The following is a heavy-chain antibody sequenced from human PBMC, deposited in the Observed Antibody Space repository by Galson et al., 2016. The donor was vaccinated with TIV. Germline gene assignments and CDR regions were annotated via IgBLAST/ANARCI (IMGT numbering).Heavy chain of an antibody. CDR2: IKNRDYGGTT. V-gene: IGHV3-15*05. CDR1: GLTFRNAW. Sequence: SLRLSCAVSGLTFRNAWMNWVRQAPGKGLDWVGRIKNRDYGGTTDYAEPVKGRFTISRDDAKDGLFLQMDSLKTEDTAIYYCTAGLHNSGGMDHWGQGTLVTVSS. J-gene: IGHJ4*02. CDR3: TAGLHNSGGMDH. D-gene: IGHD7-27*01.